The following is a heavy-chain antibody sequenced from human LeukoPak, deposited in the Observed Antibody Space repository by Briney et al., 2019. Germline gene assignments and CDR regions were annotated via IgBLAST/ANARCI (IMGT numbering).Heavy chain of an antibody. CDR3: AKDRVSPSY. CDR2: IRSKAYGGTT. J-gene: IGHJ3*01. V-gene: IGHV3-49*04. D-gene: IGHD4-11*01. Sequence: GGSLRLSCTASGFTFGDYAMSWVRQAPGKGLEWVGFIRSKAYGGTTEYAASVKGRFTISRDDSKSIAYLQMNSLKTEDTAVYYCAKDRVSPSYWGQGTMVTVSS. CDR1: GFTFGDYA.